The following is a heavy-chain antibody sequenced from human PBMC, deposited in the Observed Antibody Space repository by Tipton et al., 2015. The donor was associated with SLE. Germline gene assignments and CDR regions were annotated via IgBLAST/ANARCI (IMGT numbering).Heavy chain of an antibody. V-gene: IGHV4-39*06. CDR3: AREEGFLEWLPVENCYYYGMDV. J-gene: IGHJ6*02. CDR2: IYQSGST. Sequence: TLSLTCSVSGGSISSSSYYWGWIRQSPGKGLEWIGNIYQSGSTYYNPSLKSRVTISVDTSKNQLPLKLTSVTAADTAVYYCAREEGFLEWLPVENCYYYGMDVWGQGTTVTVSS. CDR1: GGSISSSSYY. D-gene: IGHD3-3*01.